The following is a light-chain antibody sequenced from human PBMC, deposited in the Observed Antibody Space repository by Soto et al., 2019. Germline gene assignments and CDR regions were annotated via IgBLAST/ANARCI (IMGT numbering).Light chain of an antibody. CDR3: TSYACSNMPVV. Sequence: QSVLTQPPSASGSPGQSVSISCTGTSSDVGGYNFVSWYQQHPGKAPKLMIYEVTKRPSGVPDRFSGSKSGNTASLTVSGLQAEDEADYYCTSYACSNMPVVFGGGTKLTVL. V-gene: IGLV2-8*01. CDR1: SSDVGGYNF. CDR2: EVT. J-gene: IGLJ2*01.